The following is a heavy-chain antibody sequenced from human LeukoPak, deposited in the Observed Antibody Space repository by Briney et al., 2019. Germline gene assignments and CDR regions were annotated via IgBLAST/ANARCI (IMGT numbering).Heavy chain of an antibody. J-gene: IGHJ5*02. Sequence: SETLSLTCSVSGGSISSISYYRGWIRQPPGKGLEWIGSIHYSGSTYYNPSLKSRLTISADTSKNQFSLKLSSVTAADTAIYYCVRDKKISYYGSGTPYNWFDPWGQGTLVTVSS. CDR2: IHYSGST. V-gene: IGHV4-39*07. CDR3: VRDKKISYYGSGTPYNWFDP. D-gene: IGHD3-10*01. CDR1: GGSISSISYY.